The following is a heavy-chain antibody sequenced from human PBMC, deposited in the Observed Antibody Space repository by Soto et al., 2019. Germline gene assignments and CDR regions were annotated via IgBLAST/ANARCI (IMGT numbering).Heavy chain of an antibody. CDR1: GYTFTSYG. CDR3: ATWYSSSWDGAFDI. D-gene: IGHD6-13*01. V-gene: IGHV1-18*01. Sequence: ASVKVSCKASGYTFTSYGISWVRQAPGQGLEWMGWISAYNGNTNYAQKLQGRVTMTTDTSTSTAYMELRSLRSDDTAVYYCATWYSSSWDGAFDIWGQGTMVTVSS. J-gene: IGHJ3*02. CDR2: ISAYNGNT.